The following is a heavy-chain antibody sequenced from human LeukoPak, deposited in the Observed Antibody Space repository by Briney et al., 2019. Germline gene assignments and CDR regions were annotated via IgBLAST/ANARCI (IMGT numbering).Heavy chain of an antibody. V-gene: IGHV3-30-3*01. CDR1: GFTFSSYA. J-gene: IGHJ4*02. CDR3: ARGSSWSSWYFDY. D-gene: IGHD6-13*01. Sequence: GGSLRLSCAASGFTFSSYAMHWVRQAPGKGLEWVAVISYDGSNKYYADSVKGRFTISRDNSKNTLYLQMNSLRAEDTAVYYCARGSSWSSWYFDYWGQGTLVTVSS. CDR2: ISYDGSNK.